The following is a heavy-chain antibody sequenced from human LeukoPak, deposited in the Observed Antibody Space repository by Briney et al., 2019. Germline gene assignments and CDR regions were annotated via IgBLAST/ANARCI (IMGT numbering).Heavy chain of an antibody. V-gene: IGHV3-23*01. CDR1: GFTFSSYA. D-gene: IGHD3-10*01. J-gene: IGHJ4*02. CDR2: ISGSGGST. Sequence: PGGSLRLSCAASGFTFSSYAMSWVRQAQGKGLEWVSAISGSGGSTYYGDSVKGRFTISRDNSKNTLYLQMNSLRAEDTAVYYCAKETYYYGSGSYYLYYFDYWGQGTLVTVSS. CDR3: AKETYYYGSGSYYLYYFDY.